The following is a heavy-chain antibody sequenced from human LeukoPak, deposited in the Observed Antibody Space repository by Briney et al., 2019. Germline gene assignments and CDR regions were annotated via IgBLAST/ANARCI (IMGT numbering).Heavy chain of an antibody. CDR2: IYYSGST. D-gene: IGHD2-2*01. CDR3: ARQLGYCSSTSCYADKVDY. J-gene: IGHJ4*02. CDR1: GGSISSSSYY. V-gene: IGHV4-39*01. Sequence: PSETLSLTCTVSGGSISSSSYYRGWIRQPPGKGLEWIGSIYYSGSTYYNPSLKSRVTISVDTSKNQFSLKLSSVTAADTAVYYCARQLGYCSSTSCYADKVDYSGQGTLVSVSS.